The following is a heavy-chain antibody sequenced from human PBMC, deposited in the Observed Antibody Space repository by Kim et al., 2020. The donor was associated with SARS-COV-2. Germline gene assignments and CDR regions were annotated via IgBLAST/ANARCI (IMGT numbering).Heavy chain of an antibody. J-gene: IGHJ3*02. CDR1: GFTFSDYY. CDR2: ISSSSSYT. CDR3: ARGPYYYDSSGYQPYDAFDI. V-gene: IGHV3-11*05. Sequence: GGSLRLSCAASGFTFSDYYMSWIRQAPGKGLEWVSYISSSSSYTNYADSVKGRFTISRDNAKNSLYLQMNSLRAEDTAVYYCARGPYYYDSSGYQPYDAFDIWGQGTMVTVSS. D-gene: IGHD3-22*01.